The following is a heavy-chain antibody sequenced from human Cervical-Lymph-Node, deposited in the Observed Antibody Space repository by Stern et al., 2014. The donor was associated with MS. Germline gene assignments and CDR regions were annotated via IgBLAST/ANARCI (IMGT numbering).Heavy chain of an antibody. V-gene: IGHV1-2*02. D-gene: IGHD6-13*01. CDR3: ARFSSSWYYYFDY. CDR1: GYTFSGYN. CDR2: INPNSGGT. J-gene: IGHJ4*02. Sequence: QLVQSGAEVKEPGASVKVSCKASGYTFSGYNMHWVRQAPGQGLEWMGWINPNSGGTKYAQKFQGRVAMTTDTSISTAYMELSRLRSDDTAVYYCARFSSSWYYYFDYWGQGTLVTVSS.